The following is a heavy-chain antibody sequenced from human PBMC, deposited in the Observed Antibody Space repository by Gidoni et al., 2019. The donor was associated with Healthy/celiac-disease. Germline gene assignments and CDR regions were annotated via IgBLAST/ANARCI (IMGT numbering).Heavy chain of an antibody. CDR1: GGSISSSSYY. CDR3: ARLIAARTAFDY. D-gene: IGHD6-6*01. CDR2: IYYSGST. V-gene: IGHV4-39*07. J-gene: IGHJ4*02. Sequence: QLQLQASGPGLVKPSETLSLTCTVSGGSISSSSYYRGWFRQPPGKGLEWIGSIYYSGSTYYNPSLKSRVTISVDTSKNQFSLKLSSVTAADTAVYYCARLIAARTAFDYWGQGTLVTVSS.